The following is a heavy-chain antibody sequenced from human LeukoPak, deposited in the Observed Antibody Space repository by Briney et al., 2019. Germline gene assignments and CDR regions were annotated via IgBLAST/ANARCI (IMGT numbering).Heavy chain of an antibody. CDR3: ARGPAAAIDY. D-gene: IGHD2-2*01. J-gene: IGHJ4*02. Sequence: PGGSLRLSCAASGFIFSDYYMSWFRQAPGKGLEWISYIDSSSIYTNYADSVKGRFTISRDNAESSLYLQMNSLRDEDSAVYYCARGPAAAIDYWGQGTLVTVSS. V-gene: IGHV3-11*06. CDR1: GFIFSDYY. CDR2: IDSSSIYT.